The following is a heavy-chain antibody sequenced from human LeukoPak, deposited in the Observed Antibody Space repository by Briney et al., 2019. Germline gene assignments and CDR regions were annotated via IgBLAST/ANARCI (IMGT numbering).Heavy chain of an antibody. CDR2: INHSGST. Sequence: PSETLSLTCAVYGGSFSGYYWSWIRQPPGKGLEWIGEINHSGSTNYNPSLKSRVTISVDTSKNQFSLKLSSVTAADTAVYYCARALGAARRFLGFDPWGQGTLVTVSS. J-gene: IGHJ5*02. CDR3: ARALGAARRFLGFDP. D-gene: IGHD6-6*01. V-gene: IGHV4-34*01. CDR1: GGSFSGYY.